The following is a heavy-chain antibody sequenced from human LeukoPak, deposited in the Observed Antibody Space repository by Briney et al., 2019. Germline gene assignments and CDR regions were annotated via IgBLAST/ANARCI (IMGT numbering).Heavy chain of an antibody. CDR3: ARAKGITIFGVVLNWFDP. Sequence: XYMHXVRQAPGQGLEWMGXXNPXXGSTSYAQKFQGRDTITRDTDTRTVYIEMRRLREEDTAVYYCARAKGITIFGVVLNWFDPWGQGTLVTVSS. CDR2: XNPXXGST. D-gene: IGHD3-3*01. V-gene: IGHV1-46*01. CDR1: XY. J-gene: IGHJ5*02.